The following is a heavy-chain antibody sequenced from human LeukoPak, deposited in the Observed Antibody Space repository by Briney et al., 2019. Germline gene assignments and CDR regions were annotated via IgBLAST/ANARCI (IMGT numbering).Heavy chain of an antibody. V-gene: IGHV4-39*07. CDR1: GGSISSRRYY. J-gene: IGHJ5*02. Sequence: SETLSLTCTVSGGSISSRRYYSGWLHGPPWKGLDRIGEVNHSESTNYNPSLKSRVTISVDTSKNQSSLKLSSVTAADTAVYYCARAFPLIAVAGTDGGGFWFDPWGQGTLVTVSS. CDR3: ARAFPLIAVAGTDGGGFWFDP. D-gene: IGHD6-19*01. CDR2: VNHSEST.